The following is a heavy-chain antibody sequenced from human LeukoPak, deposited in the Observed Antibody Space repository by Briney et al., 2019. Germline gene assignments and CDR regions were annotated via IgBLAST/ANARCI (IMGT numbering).Heavy chain of an antibody. CDR2: ISGSGGST. J-gene: IGHJ6*02. CDR1: GFTFSNYA. V-gene: IGHV3-23*01. CDR3: AKDSSILTGSYYYGMDV. D-gene: IGHD3-9*01. Sequence: GGSLRLSCAASGFTFSNYAMSWVRQAPGKGLEWVSAISGSGGSTYYADSVKGRFTISRDNSKNTLYLQMNSLRAEDTAVYYCAKDSSILTGSYYYGMDVWGQGTTVTVS.